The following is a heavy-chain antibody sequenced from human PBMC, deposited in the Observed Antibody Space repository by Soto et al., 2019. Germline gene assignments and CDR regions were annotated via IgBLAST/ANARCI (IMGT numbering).Heavy chain of an antibody. J-gene: IGHJ3*02. CDR1: GFTFSSYG. Sequence: QVQLVESGGGVVQPGRSLRLSCAASGFTFSSYGMHWVRQAPGKGLEWVAVIWYDGSNKYYADSVKGRFTISRDNSKNXLYLQMNSLRAEDTAVYYCARVMITFGGTKDAFDIWGQGTMVTVSS. V-gene: IGHV3-33*01. D-gene: IGHD3-16*01. CDR2: IWYDGSNK. CDR3: ARVMITFGGTKDAFDI.